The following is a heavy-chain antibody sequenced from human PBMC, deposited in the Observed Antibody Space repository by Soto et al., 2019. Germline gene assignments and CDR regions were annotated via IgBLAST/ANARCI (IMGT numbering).Heavy chain of an antibody. D-gene: IGHD4-17*01. V-gene: IGHV4-34*01. CDR1: GGSFSGYY. J-gene: IGHJ4*02. CDR2: INHSGST. CDR3: ASRPRGLPRGTLDY. Sequence: QVQLQQWGAGLLKPSETLSLTCAVYGGSFSGYYWSWIRQPPGKGLEWIGEINHSGSTNYNPSLKSRVTISVDTSKNQFALKLSSVTAADTAVYYCASRPRGLPRGTLDYWGQGTLVTVSS.